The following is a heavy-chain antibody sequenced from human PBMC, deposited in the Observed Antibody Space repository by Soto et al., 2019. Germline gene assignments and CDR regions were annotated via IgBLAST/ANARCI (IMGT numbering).Heavy chain of an antibody. J-gene: IGHJ4*02. CDR2: ISNDGTDQ. CDR1: GFTFGNFG. CDR3: ARGCSGGTNCFYFDF. V-gene: IGHV3-30*03. D-gene: IGHD6-13*01. Sequence: QVQLVESGGGVVQPGRSLRLCCAASGFTFGNFGIHWVRQAPGKGLEWVADISNDGTDQYYADSVKGRFTISRDNSKNTLYLQMNSLRAEDTAVYYCARGCSGGTNCFYFDFWGQGILVTVSS.